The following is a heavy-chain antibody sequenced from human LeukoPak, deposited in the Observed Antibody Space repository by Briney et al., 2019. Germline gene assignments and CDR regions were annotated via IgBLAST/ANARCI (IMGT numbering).Heavy chain of an antibody. V-gene: IGHV4-34*01. CDR1: GGSFSGYY. CDR3: ARAKRYYYYGMDV. Sequence: SETLSLTCAVYGGSFSGYYWSWIRQPPGKGLEWIVEINHSGSTNYNPSLKSRVTISVETSKNQFSLKLSSVTAADTAVYYCARAKRYYYYGMDVWGQGTTVTVSS. J-gene: IGHJ6*02. CDR2: INHSGST.